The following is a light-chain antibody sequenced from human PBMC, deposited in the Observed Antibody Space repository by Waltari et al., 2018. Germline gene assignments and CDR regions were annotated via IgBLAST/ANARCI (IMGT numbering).Light chain of an antibody. CDR2: DAS. J-gene: IGKJ4*01. CDR1: QGVSSY. V-gene: IGKV3-11*01. Sequence: IVLTQSPATLSLSPGERANLSCRASQGVSSYLAWYQQKPGQAPRLLIYDASNRATGIPARFSGSGSGTDFTLTISSLEPEDFAVYYCQQRSNFLTFGGGTKVEIK. CDR3: QQRSNFLT.